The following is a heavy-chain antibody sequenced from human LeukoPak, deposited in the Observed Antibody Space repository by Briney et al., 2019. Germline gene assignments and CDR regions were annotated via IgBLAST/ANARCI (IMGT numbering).Heavy chain of an antibody. CDR3: ARAYCSGGSCYRPADY. CDR1: GYTFTSYD. J-gene: IGHJ4*02. CDR2: MNPNSGNT. D-gene: IGHD2-15*01. V-gene: IGHV1-8*01. Sequence: ASVKVSCKASGYTFTSYDINWVRQATGQGPEWMGWMNPNSGNTGYAQKFQGRVTMTRNTSISTAYMELSSLRSEDTAVYYCARAYCSGGSCYRPADYWGQGTLVTVSS.